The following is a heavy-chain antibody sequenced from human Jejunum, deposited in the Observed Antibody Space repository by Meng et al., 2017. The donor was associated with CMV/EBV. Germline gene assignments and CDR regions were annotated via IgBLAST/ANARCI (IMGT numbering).Heavy chain of an antibody. V-gene: IGHV4-59*01. Sequence: TVSGGSIRAYYWSWGRQCPGKGLEWLGYIHYSESTKYNPSLESRVTMSLDRSRNQFSLRLSSVTAADTAVYFCVRGVSPTEWPLEKWGQGTLVTVSS. CDR2: IHYSEST. CDR3: VRGVSPTEWPLEK. J-gene: IGHJ4*02. CDR1: GGSIRAYY. D-gene: IGHD3-3*01.